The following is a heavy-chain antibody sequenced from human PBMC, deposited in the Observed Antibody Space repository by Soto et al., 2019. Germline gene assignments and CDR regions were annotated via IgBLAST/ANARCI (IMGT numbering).Heavy chain of an antibody. J-gene: IGHJ4*02. CDR1: GGSISGHY. CDR2: VFYTGST. D-gene: IGHD6-19*01. V-gene: IGHV4-59*11. CDR3: ARVGSSGWSPDY. Sequence: SETLSLTCTVSGGSISGHYWIWIRQSPGERLEWIGYVFYTGSTNYNPSLKSRVTLSADTSKNQFSLRLSSVTAADTAVYYCARVGSSGWSPDYWGQGTLVTVSS.